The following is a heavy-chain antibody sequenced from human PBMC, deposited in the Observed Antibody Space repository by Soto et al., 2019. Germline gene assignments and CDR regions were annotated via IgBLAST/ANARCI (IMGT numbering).Heavy chain of an antibody. V-gene: IGHV4-61*01. Sequence: SETLSLTCTVSGGSVSSGSYYWTWIRQPPGKGLEWIGFIYYNGTTVSNPSLKSRVTKSLDSSKNQFSLKLNSVTAADTAVYYCARVYSRSPYYYYGMAVWGQGTSVTVSS. D-gene: IGHD6-6*01. CDR3: ARVYSRSPYYYYGMAV. CDR2: IYYNGTT. J-gene: IGHJ6*01. CDR1: GGSVSSGSYY.